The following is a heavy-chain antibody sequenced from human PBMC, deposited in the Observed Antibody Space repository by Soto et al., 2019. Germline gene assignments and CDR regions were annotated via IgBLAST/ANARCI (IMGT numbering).Heavy chain of an antibody. D-gene: IGHD2-2*01. CDR3: ATKGMPGQNWFDP. Sequence: SETLSLTCTVSGGSIGSSSYYWGWIRQPPGKGLEWIGSVHYSGSTHYNPSLKSRVTISVDTSKNRVSLKLTSATASDTAVYYCATKGMPGQNWFDPWGQGTLVTVSS. CDR2: VHYSGST. CDR1: GGSIGSSSYY. J-gene: IGHJ5*02. V-gene: IGHV4-39*01.